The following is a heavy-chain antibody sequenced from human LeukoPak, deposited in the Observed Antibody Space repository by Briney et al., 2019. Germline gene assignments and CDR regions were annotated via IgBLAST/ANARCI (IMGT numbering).Heavy chain of an antibody. V-gene: IGHV4-59*01. CDR2: NYYCWST. CDR1: GGSISSYY. J-gene: IGHJ6*03. CDR3: ARVAPKTTVTTRYYYYYMDV. Sequence: SETLSLTCTVPGGSISSYYWSWIRQPLGKGLVGMRHNYYCWSTNYNPSLRSGVTISVDTSKSQFSLKLSSVTAADTAVYYCARVAPKTTVTTRYYYYYMDVWGKGTTVTVSS. D-gene: IGHD4-17*01.